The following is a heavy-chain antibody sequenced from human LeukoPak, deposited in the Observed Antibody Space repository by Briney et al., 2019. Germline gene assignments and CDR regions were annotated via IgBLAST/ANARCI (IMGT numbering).Heavy chain of an antibody. D-gene: IGHD6-13*01. CDR3: AGDWLRRSSSWKD. Sequence: SETLSLTCAVYGGSFSGYYWSWIRQPPGNGLEWSGEINQSGSTSDNPSLKSRPTVSVDTSKNQFSLTLSSVTAADTAVYYCAGDWLRRSSSWKDWGQGTLVTVSS. J-gene: IGHJ4*02. CDR2: INQSGST. V-gene: IGHV4-34*04. CDR1: GGSFSGYY.